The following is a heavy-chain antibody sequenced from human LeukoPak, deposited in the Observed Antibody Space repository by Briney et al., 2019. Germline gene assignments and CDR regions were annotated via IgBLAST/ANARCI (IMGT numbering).Heavy chain of an antibody. J-gene: IGHJ4*02. Sequence: SGGSLRLSCAASGFTFSSYEMNWVRQAPGKGLEWVSYISSSGSTIYYADSVKGRFTISRDNAKNSLYLQMNSLRAEDTALYYCAREWFGESGDYWGQGTLVTVSS. D-gene: IGHD3-10*01. CDR2: ISSSGSTI. CDR3: AREWFGESGDY. V-gene: IGHV3-48*03. CDR1: GFTFSSYE.